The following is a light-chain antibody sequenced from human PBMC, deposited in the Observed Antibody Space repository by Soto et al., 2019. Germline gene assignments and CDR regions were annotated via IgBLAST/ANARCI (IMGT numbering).Light chain of an antibody. J-gene: IGKJ1*01. V-gene: IGKV3-11*01. CDR1: QSVSSN. CDR2: GAS. Sequence: IVMTHSPATLSCPPRERATLSCRASQSVSSNLAWYQQKPGQAPRLLIYGASNRATGIPARFSGSGSGTDFTLTISSLEPEDFAVYYCQQRSNWPITFGQVTNV. CDR3: QQRSNWPIT.